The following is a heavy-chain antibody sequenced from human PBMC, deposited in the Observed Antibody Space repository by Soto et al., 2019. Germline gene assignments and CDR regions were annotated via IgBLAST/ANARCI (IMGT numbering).Heavy chain of an antibody. CDR3: AKRRGAGGHFDY. J-gene: IGHJ4*02. CDR2: VSRGGST. CDR1: GFTFTSYA. D-gene: IGHD2-15*01. V-gene: IGHV3-23*01. Sequence: PGGSLRLSCAASGFTFTSYAMGWVRQAPGKGLECVSVVSRGGSTHYADSVTGRFIVSRDSSKNTVSLQMNSLRADDTAVYYCAKRRGAGGHFDYWGQGALVTVSS.